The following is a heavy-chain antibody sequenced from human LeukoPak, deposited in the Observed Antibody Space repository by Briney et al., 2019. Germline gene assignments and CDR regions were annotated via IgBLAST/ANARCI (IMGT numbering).Heavy chain of an antibody. D-gene: IGHD4-17*01. CDR2: ISSSSYI. Sequence: GGSLRLSCAASGFTFSDYTMQWVRQAPGKGLEWVSSISSSSYIYYADSVKGRFTISRDNAKNSLYLQMNSLRAEDTAVYYCARATGDYGEDDAFDIWGQGTMVTVSS. CDR3: ARATGDYGEDDAFDI. J-gene: IGHJ3*02. CDR1: GFTFSDYT. V-gene: IGHV3-69-1*01.